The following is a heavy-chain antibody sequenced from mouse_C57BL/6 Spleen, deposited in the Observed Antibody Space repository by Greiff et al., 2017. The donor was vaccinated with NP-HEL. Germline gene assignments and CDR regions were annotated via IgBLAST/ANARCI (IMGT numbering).Heavy chain of an antibody. CDR3: ARSYYGSSYWYFDV. CDR1: GYAFSSYW. V-gene: IGHV1-80*01. D-gene: IGHD1-1*01. Sequence: VKLQESGAELVKPGASVKISCKASGYAFSSYWMNWVKQRPGKGLEWIGQIYPGDGDTNYNGKFKGKATLTADKSSSTAYMQLSSLTSEDSAVYFGARSYYGSSYWYFDVWGTGTTVTVSS. CDR2: IYPGDGDT. J-gene: IGHJ1*03.